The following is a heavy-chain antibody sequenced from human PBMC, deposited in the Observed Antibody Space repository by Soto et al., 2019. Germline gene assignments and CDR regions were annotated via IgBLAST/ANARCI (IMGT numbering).Heavy chain of an antibody. CDR3: ARWGCSGSNCNLNQRSFDL. Sequence: QVQLVESGGGVVQPGRSLRLSCAASGFIFNEYGMHWVRQAPGKGLEWVAVIWYDGSNKYYADCVKGRFTFSRDNSKNTMSLQMNSLRVEDTAIYYSARWGCSGSNCNLNQRSFDLWGQGTLVTVSS. D-gene: IGHD2-15*01. V-gene: IGHV3-33*01. CDR1: GFIFNEYG. J-gene: IGHJ4*02. CDR2: IWYDGSNK.